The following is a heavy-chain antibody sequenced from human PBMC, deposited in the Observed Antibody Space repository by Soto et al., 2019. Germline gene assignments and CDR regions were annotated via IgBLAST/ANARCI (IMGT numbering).Heavy chain of an antibody. CDR2: INYSGST. J-gene: IGHJ3*02. CDR3: ARGGADDAFDI. V-gene: IGHV4-61*01. CDR1: GGSVSSGSYY. D-gene: IGHD2-21*01. Sequence: PSETLSLTCTVSGGSVSSGSYYWVWLRQPPGKGLEWIGYINYSGSTNYNPSLKRRVAISVDTSKNQFSLKLSSVTAADTAVYYCARGGADDAFDIWGQGTMVTVSS.